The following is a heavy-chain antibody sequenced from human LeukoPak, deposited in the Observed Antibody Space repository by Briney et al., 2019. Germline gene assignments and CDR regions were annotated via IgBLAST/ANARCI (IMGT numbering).Heavy chain of an antibody. J-gene: IGHJ5*02. CDR1: GGTFSSYA. D-gene: IGHD2-2*01. Sequence: GASVKVSCKASGGTFSSYAISWVRQAPGQGLEWMGGIIPIFGTANYAQKFQGRVTITADESTSTAYMELSSLRSEDTAVYYCARDIRSDQLLLNWFDPWGQGTLVTVSS. V-gene: IGHV1-69*13. CDR3: ARDIRSDQLLLNWFDP. CDR2: IIPIFGTA.